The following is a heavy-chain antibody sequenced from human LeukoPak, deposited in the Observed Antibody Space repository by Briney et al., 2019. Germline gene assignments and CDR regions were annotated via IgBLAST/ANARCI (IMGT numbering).Heavy chain of an antibody. J-gene: IGHJ4*02. Sequence: SQTLSLTCAISGDSVSSNSAAWNWIRQSPSRGLEWLGRTYYRSKWYNDYAVSVKSRITINPDTSKNQFSLQLNSVTPEDTAVYYCARSPRYCSGGSCYFLHYWGQGTLVTVSS. CDR3: ARSPRYCSGGSCYFLHY. V-gene: IGHV6-1*01. CDR1: GDSVSSNSAA. CDR2: TYYRSKWYN. D-gene: IGHD2-15*01.